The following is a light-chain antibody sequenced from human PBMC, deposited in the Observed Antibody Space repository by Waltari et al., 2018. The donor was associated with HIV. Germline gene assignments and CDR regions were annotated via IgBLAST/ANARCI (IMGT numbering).Light chain of an antibody. CDR3: CSYGGSTDVV. J-gene: IGLJ2*01. CDR2: EGS. V-gene: IGLV2-23*01. Sequence: QSALTQPASVSGSPGQSITISCTGPSSDVGSYKLVSWYQQHAGKAPKLMIYEGSKRPSGVSNRFYGSKSGNTASLTISGLQAEDEADYYCCSYGGSTDVVFGGGTKLTVL. CDR1: SSDVGSYKL.